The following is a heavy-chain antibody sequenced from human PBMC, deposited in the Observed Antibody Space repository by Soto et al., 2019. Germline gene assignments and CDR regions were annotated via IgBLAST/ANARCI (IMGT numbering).Heavy chain of an antibody. V-gene: IGHV1-69*06. J-gene: IGHJ5*02. CDR2: IIPILGTA. CDR3: ASQVRPEVTASQYANCFDP. D-gene: IGHD2-21*02. CDR1: GYTFTSSY. Sequence: SVQVSCKASGYTFTSSYMHWVRQAPGQGLEWMGGIIPILGTANYAQKFQDSVTITADKYTSTAYKQLSDLISEDTAAYYCASQVRPEVTASQYANCFDPWGQGTLVTVSS.